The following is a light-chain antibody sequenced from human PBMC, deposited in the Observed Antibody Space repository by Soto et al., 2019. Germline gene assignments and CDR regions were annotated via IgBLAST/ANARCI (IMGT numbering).Light chain of an antibody. V-gene: IGKV1-39*01. CDR1: QSISSF. CDR2: GVS. Sequence: IQMTQSPWARAALAGGGGTSTCRASQSISSFLNWYQQKPGKAPKVLVYGVSSLQSGVPSRFSGSGSGTDVTLIISSLQPEDFATYYCQRSYTTPRTFGQGTQLEIK. J-gene: IGKJ5*01. CDR3: QRSYTTPRT.